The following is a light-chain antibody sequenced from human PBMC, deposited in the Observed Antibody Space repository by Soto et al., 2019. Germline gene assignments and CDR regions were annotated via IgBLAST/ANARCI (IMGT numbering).Light chain of an antibody. CDR1: QSGSGSY. V-gene: IGKV3-20*01. CDR3: QQYGKSPLT. CDR2: GAS. J-gene: IGKJ4*01. Sequence: IVLTQSPGTLSLSPGERATLSCRASQSGSGSYLAWYQQKPGQAPRLLISGASRRATGIPDRFSGSGSGTDFTLTISSLEPEDFAVYYCQQYGKSPLTFGQGTKVDIK.